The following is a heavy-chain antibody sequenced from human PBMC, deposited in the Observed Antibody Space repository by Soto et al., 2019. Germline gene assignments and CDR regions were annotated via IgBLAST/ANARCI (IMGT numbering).Heavy chain of an antibody. CDR3: ASYDSSGYGLDY. J-gene: IGHJ4*02. Sequence: SETLSLTCTVSGGSISSGDYYWSWIRQPPGKGLEWIGYIYYSGSTYYNPSLKSRVTISVDTSKNQFSLKLSSVTAADTAVYYCASYDSSGYGLDYWGQGTLVTVSS. D-gene: IGHD3-22*01. CDR2: IYYSGST. CDR1: GGSISSGDYY. V-gene: IGHV4-30-4*01.